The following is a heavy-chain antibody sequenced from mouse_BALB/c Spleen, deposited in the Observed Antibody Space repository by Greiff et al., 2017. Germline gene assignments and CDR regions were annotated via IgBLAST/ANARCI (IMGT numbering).Heavy chain of an antibody. CDR2: ISSGGSYT. CDR3: ARHWVRGASSY. CDR1: GFTFSSYA. D-gene: IGHD2-14*01. J-gene: IGHJ3*01. Sequence: EVQVVESGGGLVKPGGSLKLSCAASGFTFSSYAMSWVRQTPEKRLEWVATISSGGSYTYYPDSVKGRFTISRDNAKNTLYLQMSSLRSEDTAMYYCARHWVRGASSYWGQGTLVTVSA. V-gene: IGHV5-9-3*01.